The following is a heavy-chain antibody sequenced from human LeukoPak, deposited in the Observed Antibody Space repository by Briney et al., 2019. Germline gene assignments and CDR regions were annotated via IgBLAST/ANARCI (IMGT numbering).Heavy chain of an antibody. V-gene: IGHV4-61*01. D-gene: IGHD6-13*01. CDR2: IYYSGST. Sequence: SETLSLTCTVSGGSVSSGSYYWGWIRQPPGKGLEWIGYIYYSGSTNYNPSLKSRVTISVDTSKNQFSLKLSSVTAADTAVYYCARVGSSSWYSHKTPFDYWGQGTLVTVSS. CDR1: GGSVSSGSYY. J-gene: IGHJ4*02. CDR3: ARVGSSSWYSHKTPFDY.